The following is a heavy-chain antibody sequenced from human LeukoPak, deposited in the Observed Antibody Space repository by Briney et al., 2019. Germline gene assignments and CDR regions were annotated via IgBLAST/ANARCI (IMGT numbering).Heavy chain of an antibody. J-gene: IGHJ5*02. D-gene: IGHD5-18*01. V-gene: IGHV4-59*01. CDR2: IYYSGST. CDR1: GGFISSYY. CDR3: ARGGYSYGPGWFDP. Sequence: PSETLSLNCTVSGGFISSYYCGWIRQPPGKGLEWIGYIYYSGSTNYNPSLKSRVTISVDTSKNQFSLKLSSVTAADTAVYYCARGGYSYGPGWFDPWGQGTLVTVSS.